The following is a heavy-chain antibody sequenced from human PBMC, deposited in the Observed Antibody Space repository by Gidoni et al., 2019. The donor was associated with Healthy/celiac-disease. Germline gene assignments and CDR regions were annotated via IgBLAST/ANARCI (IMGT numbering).Heavy chain of an antibody. CDR1: GGTISSSSYY. V-gene: IGHV4-39*01. J-gene: IGHJ4*02. Sequence: LQLPELGPGLVKPLETLSLTCTVPGGTISSSSYYWVWSRQPPGKGLEWSGSIYFSGSTYFNPSLKSRVTISIDTSKNQFSLKLSSVTAADAAVYYCARRGKILRAATVFDYWGQGTLVTVSS. CDR3: ARRGKILRAATVFDY. CDR2: IYFSGST. D-gene: IGHD2-15*01.